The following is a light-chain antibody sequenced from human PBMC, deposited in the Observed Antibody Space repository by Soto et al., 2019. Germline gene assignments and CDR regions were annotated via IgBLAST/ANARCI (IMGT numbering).Light chain of an antibody. CDR3: QQYNNWPQT. CDR2: GAS. V-gene: IGKV3-15*01. J-gene: IGKJ1*01. CDR1: QSVSSN. Sequence: ETVLTQSPGTLSLSPGERATLSCRASQSVSSNLAWYQRKPGQAPRLLIYGASTRATGIPARFSGSGSGTEFTLTISSLQSEDFAVYYCQQYNNWPQTFGQGTKV.